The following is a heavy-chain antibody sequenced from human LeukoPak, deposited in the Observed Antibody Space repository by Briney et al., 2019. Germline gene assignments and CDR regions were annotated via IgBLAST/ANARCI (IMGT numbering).Heavy chain of an antibody. CDR3: AKDGDYGYYYGMDV. V-gene: IGHV3-30*18. J-gene: IGHJ6*02. CDR2: ISYDGSNK. D-gene: IGHD4-17*01. CDR1: GFTFSSYG. Sequence: PGRSLRLSCAASGFTFSSYGMHWVRQAPGKGLEWVAVISYDGSNKYYADSVKGRFTISRDNSKNTLYLQMNSLRAEDTAAYYCAKDGDYGYYYGMDVWGQGTTVTVSS.